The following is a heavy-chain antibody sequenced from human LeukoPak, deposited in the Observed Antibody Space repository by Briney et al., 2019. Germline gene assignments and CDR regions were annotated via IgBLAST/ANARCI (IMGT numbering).Heavy chain of an antibody. CDR3: ARLGRHARS. J-gene: IGHJ5*02. D-gene: IGHD1-26*01. V-gene: IGHV4-34*01. Sequence: SETLSLTCAVYGGSFSGYYWSWIRQPPGKGLEWIGEINHSGSTNYNPSLKSRVTISVDTSKNQFSLKLSSVTAADTAVYYCARLGRHARSWGQGTLVTVSS. CDR1: GGSFSGYY. CDR2: INHSGST.